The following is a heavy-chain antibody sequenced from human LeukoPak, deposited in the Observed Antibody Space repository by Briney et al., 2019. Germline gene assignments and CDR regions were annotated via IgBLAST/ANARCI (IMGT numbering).Heavy chain of an antibody. D-gene: IGHD6-6*01. CDR1: GGTFISYA. V-gene: IGHV1-69*13. CDR2: IIPIFGTA. CDR3: ARGEYIAARTLNY. J-gene: IGHJ4*02. Sequence: ASVKVSCKASGGTFISYAISWVRQAPGQGLEWMGGIIPIFGTANYAQKFQGRVTITADESTSTAYMELSSLRSEDTAVYYCARGEYIAARTLNYWGQGTLVTVSS.